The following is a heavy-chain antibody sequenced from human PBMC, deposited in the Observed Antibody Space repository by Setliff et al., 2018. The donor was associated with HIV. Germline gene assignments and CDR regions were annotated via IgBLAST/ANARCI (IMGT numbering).Heavy chain of an antibody. V-gene: IGHV3-7*03. CDR3: ARAPLTVSSSNYRFHYDY. D-gene: IGHD4-4*01. CDR1: GFTFSSYW. J-gene: IGHJ4*02. CDR2: IKQDGSEK. Sequence: GGSLRLSCAASGFTFSSYWMSWVRQAPGKGLEWVANIKQDGSEKYYVDSVKGRFTISRDNAKNSLILSSVTAADTAVYYCARAPLTVSSSNYRFHYDYWGQGTLVTVSS.